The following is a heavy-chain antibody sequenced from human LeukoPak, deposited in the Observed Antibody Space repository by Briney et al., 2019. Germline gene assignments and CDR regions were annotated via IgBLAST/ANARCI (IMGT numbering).Heavy chain of an antibody. CDR3: AKDEDTSALSEY. Sequence: GGSMRLSCAGSGFSFSSNTMSWVRQAPGRGLEWVSAISNNGGRTDYADSVKGRFTISRDNSKSTLYLHMDSLRAEDTAVYYCAKDEDTSALSEYWGQGTLVTVSS. CDR1: GFSFSSNT. V-gene: IGHV3-23*01. J-gene: IGHJ4*02. CDR2: ISNNGGRT. D-gene: IGHD2/OR15-2a*01.